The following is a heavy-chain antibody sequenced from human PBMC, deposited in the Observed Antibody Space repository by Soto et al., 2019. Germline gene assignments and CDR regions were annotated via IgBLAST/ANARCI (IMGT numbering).Heavy chain of an antibody. CDR1: GFTFSRYS. V-gene: IGHV3-48*01. Sequence: TASGFTFSRYSMNWVRQSPGKGLEWVSYISSSSSTIYYADAVKGRFTISRAKAKNSLYLQMNSLRAEDTAVYYCARDWGCSCGPNDYWGQGTLVTVSS. J-gene: IGHJ4*02. CDR3: ARDWGCSCGPNDY. CDR2: ISSSSSTI. D-gene: IGHD5-18*01.